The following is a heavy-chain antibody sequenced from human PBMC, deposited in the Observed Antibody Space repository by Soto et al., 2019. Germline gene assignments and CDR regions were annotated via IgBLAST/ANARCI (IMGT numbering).Heavy chain of an antibody. V-gene: IGHV4-59*01. CDR2: IYYSGST. D-gene: IGHD5-12*01. CDR1: GGSISSYY. Sequence: SETLSLTCTVSGGSISSYYWSWIRQPPGKGLEWIGYIYYSGSTNYNPSLKSRVTISVDTSKNQFSLKLSSVTAADTAVYYCARARRDGYNYDYFDYWGQGTLVTVSS. J-gene: IGHJ4*02. CDR3: ARARRDGYNYDYFDY.